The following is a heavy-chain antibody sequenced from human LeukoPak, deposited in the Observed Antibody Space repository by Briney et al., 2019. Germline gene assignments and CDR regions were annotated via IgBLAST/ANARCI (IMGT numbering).Heavy chain of an antibody. J-gene: IGHJ4*02. Sequence: HPGGSLRLSCAASGFTFSSYSMNWVRQAPGKGLEWVSYISSSSSTIYYADSVKGRFTISRDNAKNSLYPQMNSLRAEDTAVYYCARDVTGTSGYWGQGTLVTVSS. V-gene: IGHV3-48*04. D-gene: IGHD1-20*01. CDR3: ARDVTGTSGY. CDR2: ISSSSSTI. CDR1: GFTFSSYS.